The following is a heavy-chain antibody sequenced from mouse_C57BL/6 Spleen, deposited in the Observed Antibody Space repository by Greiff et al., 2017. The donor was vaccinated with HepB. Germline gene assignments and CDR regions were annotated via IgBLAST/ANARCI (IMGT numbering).Heavy chain of an antibody. J-gene: IGHJ4*01. CDR2: IYPGDGDT. V-gene: IGHV1-82*01. D-gene: IGHD1-1*01. CDR3: ARKGFITTVVAHYAMDY. CDR1: GYAFSSSW. Sequence: QVQLQQSGPELVKPGASVKISCKASGYAFSSSWMNWVKQRPGKGLEWIGRIYPGDGDTNYNGKFKGKATLTADKSSSTAYMQLSSLTSEDSAVYYCARKGFITTVVAHYAMDYWGQGTSVTVSS.